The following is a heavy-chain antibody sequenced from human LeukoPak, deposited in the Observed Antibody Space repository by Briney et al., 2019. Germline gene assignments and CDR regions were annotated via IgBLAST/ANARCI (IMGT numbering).Heavy chain of an antibody. Sequence: SETLSLTCTVSGGSISSYYWGWIRQPPGKGLEWIGSIYHSGSTYYNPSLKSRVTISVDTSKNQFSLKLSSVTAADTAVYYCARNIGASRGYWGQGTLVTVSS. CDR1: GGSISSYY. CDR2: IYHSGST. J-gene: IGHJ4*02. CDR3: ARNIGASRGY. D-gene: IGHD5-12*01. V-gene: IGHV4-38-2*02.